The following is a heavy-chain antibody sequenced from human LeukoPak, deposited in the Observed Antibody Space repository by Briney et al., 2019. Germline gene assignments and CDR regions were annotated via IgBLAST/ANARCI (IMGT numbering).Heavy chain of an antibody. J-gene: IGHJ4*02. D-gene: IGHD1-26*01. V-gene: IGHV4-59*08. Sequence: SETLSLTCTVSGGSISLYYWSWIRQPPGKGLEWIGYISYSGSTNYNPSLKSRVTISVDTSKNQFSLKLNSVTATDTAVYYCARHSGSYYDNYDYWGQGTLVTVSS. CDR2: ISYSGST. CDR3: ARHSGSYYDNYDY. CDR1: GGSISLYY.